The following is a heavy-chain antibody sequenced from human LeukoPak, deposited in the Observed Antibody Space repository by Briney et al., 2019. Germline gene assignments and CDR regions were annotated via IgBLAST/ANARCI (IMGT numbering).Heavy chain of an antibody. D-gene: IGHD3-9*01. CDR1: GFTFSSYA. CDR3: ARGSGYYKALDY. Sequence: PGGSLRLSCAASGFTFSSYAMHWVRQAPGKGLEWVAVISYDGSNKYYADSVKGRFTISRDNSKNTLYLQMNSLRAEDTAVYYCARGSGYYKALDYWGQGTLVTVSS. V-gene: IGHV3-30-3*01. J-gene: IGHJ4*02. CDR2: ISYDGSNK.